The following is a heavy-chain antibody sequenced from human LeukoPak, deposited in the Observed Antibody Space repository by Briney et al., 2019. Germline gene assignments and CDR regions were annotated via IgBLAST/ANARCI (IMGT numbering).Heavy chain of an antibody. CDR2: INPSGGST. D-gene: IGHD2-2*01. Sequence: ASVKVSCKASGYTFTSYYMHWVRQAPGQGLEWMGIINPSGGSTSYAQKFQGRVTMTRDTSTSTVYMELSSLRSEDTAVYYCARDPDIVVVPAAIGMFDYWGQGTLVTVSS. CDR3: ARDPDIVVVPAAIGMFDY. CDR1: GYTFTSYY. J-gene: IGHJ4*02. V-gene: IGHV1-46*01.